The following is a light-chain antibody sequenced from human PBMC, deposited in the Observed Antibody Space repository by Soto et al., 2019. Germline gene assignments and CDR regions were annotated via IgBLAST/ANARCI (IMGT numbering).Light chain of an antibody. Sequence: QSVLTQPASVSGSPGQSISISCTGTSSDVGSYNLVSWYQQHPGKAPKLMIYEVNKRPSGVSNRFSGSKSGNTASLTISGLQAEDEANYYCCSYADSNTLVFGGGTKVTVL. CDR1: SSDVGSYNL. CDR2: EVN. J-gene: IGLJ2*01. CDR3: CSYADSNTLV. V-gene: IGLV2-23*02.